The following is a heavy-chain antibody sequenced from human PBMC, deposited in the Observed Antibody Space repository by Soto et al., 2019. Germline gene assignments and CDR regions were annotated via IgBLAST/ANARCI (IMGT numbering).Heavy chain of an antibody. CDR1: GYTFTSYD. CDR2: MNADNGNT. CDR3: ARDYYDSSGRALSAFDI. V-gene: IGHV1-8*01. J-gene: IGHJ3*02. Sequence: ASVKVSCKASGYTFTSYDINWVRQATGQRLEWMGWMNADNGNTEYSQKFQGRVTITRDTSISTAYMELSSLRSEDTAVYYCARDYYDSSGRALSAFDIWGQGTMVTVSS. D-gene: IGHD3-22*01.